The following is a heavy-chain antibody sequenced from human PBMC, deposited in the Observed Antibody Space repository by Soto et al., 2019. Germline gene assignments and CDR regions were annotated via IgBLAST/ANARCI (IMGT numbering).Heavy chain of an antibody. Sequence: ETLSLTCAVYGGSFSGYYWSWIRQPPGKGLEWIGEINHSGSTNYNPSLKSRVTISVDTSKNQFSLKLSSVTAADTAVYYCARGGGKSAYYYYGMDVWGQGTTVTVSS. CDR3: ARGGGKSAYYYYGMDV. J-gene: IGHJ6*02. CDR2: INHSGST. CDR1: GGSFSGYY. V-gene: IGHV4-34*01.